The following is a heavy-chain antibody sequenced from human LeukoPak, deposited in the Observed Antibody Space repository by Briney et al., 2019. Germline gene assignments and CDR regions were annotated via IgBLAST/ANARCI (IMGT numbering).Heavy chain of an antibody. CDR2: INRSGNT. CDR1: GVSISSYY. Sequence: PSETLSLTCTVSGVSISSYYWSWVRQPPGKGLEWIGEINRSGNTNYNPSLKSRVTISGDTSKNQFSLKLSSVTAADTAVYYCARHGYYYYGMDVWGKGTTVTVSS. V-gene: IGHV4-34*01. CDR3: ARHGYYYYGMDV. J-gene: IGHJ6*04.